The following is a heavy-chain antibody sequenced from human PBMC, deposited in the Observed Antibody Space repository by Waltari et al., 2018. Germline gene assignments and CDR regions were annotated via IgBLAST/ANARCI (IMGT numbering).Heavy chain of an antibody. CDR3: ASGGHVDY. V-gene: IGHV3-7*01. J-gene: IGHJ4*02. CDR2: INQDGSEK. Sequence: EVQLVESGGTLVQLGGSLRLSCAVSGLTFRRFWMTWVRQAPGKGLDWVANINQDGSEKHYVDSVKGRFTISRDNAKNSLSLQMNSLRAEDTAVYYCASGGHVDYCGQGTLVTVSS. CDR1: GLTFRRFW.